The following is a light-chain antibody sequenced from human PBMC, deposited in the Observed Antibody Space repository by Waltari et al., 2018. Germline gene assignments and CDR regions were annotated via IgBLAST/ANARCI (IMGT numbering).Light chain of an antibody. CDR2: RNA. V-gene: IGLV1-47*01. Sequence: QSVLTHPPSASGPPGQRVPISCPGSSSTVGRNYVYCSHQLPGTAPKPLIYRNAHRPSGVPERFSASKSGTLASLAISGLRSEDEADYYCAAWDDSLRAKFVFGTGTKVTVL. CDR3: AAWDDSLRAKFV. J-gene: IGLJ1*01. CDR1: SSTVGRNY.